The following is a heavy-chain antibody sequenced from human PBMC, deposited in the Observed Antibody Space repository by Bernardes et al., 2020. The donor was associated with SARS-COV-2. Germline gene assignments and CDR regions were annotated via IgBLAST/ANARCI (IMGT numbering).Heavy chain of an antibody. CDR3: AREGEDSTSSYFDY. V-gene: IGHV3-30*19. CDR2: ISYEERTE. D-gene: IGHD6-6*01. CDR1: GFTFSNFA. Sequence: LRLSCAASGFTFSNFAMHWVRQAPGKGLEWVAIISYEERTEYNSESVKGRFTISRDNSKNTVFLQMTSLRPEDTAFYYCAREGEDSTSSYFDYWGQGTLVTVSS. J-gene: IGHJ4*02.